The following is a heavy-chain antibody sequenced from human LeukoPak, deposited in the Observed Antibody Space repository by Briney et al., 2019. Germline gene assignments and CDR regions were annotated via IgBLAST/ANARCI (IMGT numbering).Heavy chain of an antibody. V-gene: IGHV3-21*01. CDR2: ISGSSSYL. CDR1: GFTLSNYN. Sequence: GGSLRLSCAASGFTLSNYNMNWVRQAPGKGLEWVSSISGSSSYLFFADSVKGRFTISRDNTKNSLYLQMNGLRVDDTAVYYCARDAVTGYSSGWYKPFPFDYWGQGSLVTVSS. CDR3: ARDAVTGYSSGWYKPFPFDY. D-gene: IGHD6-19*01. J-gene: IGHJ4*02.